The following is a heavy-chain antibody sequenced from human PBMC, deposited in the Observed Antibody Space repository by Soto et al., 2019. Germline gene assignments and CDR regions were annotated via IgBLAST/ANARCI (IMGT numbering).Heavy chain of an antibody. V-gene: IGHV3-21*01. D-gene: IGHD3-10*01. CDR2: IGSSSSYI. CDR3: ARDPSWFGELDYYFDY. Sequence: GSLRLSCAASGFTFSSYSMNWVRQAPGKGLEWVSSIGSSSSYIYYADSVKGRFTISRDNAKNSLYLQMNSLRAEDTAVYYCARDPSWFGELDYYFDYWGQGTLVTISS. CDR1: GFTFSSYS. J-gene: IGHJ4*02.